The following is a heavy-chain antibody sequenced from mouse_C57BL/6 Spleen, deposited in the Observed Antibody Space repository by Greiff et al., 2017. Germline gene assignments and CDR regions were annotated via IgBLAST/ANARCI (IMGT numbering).Heavy chain of an antibody. V-gene: IGHV14-1*01. CDR3: TTIYGYDGVAWFAY. D-gene: IGHD2-2*01. CDR1: GFNIKDYY. J-gene: IGHJ3*01. CDR2: IDPEDGDT. Sequence: VQLQQSGAELVRPGASVKLSCTASGFNIKDYYMHWVKQRPEQGLEWIGRIDPEDGDTEYAPKFQGKATMTANTSSNTAYLQLSSLTSEDTAVYYCTTIYGYDGVAWFAYWGQGTLVTVSA.